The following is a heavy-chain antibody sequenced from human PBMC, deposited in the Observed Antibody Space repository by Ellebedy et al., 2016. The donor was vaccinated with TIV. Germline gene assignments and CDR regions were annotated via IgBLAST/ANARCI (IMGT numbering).Heavy chain of an antibody. D-gene: IGHD2/OR15-2a*01. CDR3: ARGTFIPAAPFDP. CDR2: ISNTGSRT. J-gene: IGHJ5*02. V-gene: IGHV3-23*01. CDR1: GFTFNSYA. Sequence: GESLKISCAASGFTFNSYAMSWVRQAPGKGLEWVSTISNTGSRTYYEDFVEGRFIISRDNSKRTLYLQMNSLRAEDTAMYYCARGTFIPAAPFDPWGQGTLVTVSS.